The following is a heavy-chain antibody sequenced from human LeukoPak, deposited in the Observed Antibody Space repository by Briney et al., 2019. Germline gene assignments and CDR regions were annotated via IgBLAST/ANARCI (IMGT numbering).Heavy chain of an antibody. J-gene: IGHJ4*02. D-gene: IGHD3-10*01. CDR2: ISYDGSNK. CDR3: AKASGYYYGSGSYSPDY. Sequence: PGGSLRLSCAASGFTFSSYAMHWVRQAPGKGLEWVAVISYDGSNKYYADSVKGRFTISRDNSKNTLYLQMNSLRAEDTAVYYCAKASGYYYGSGSYSPDYWGQGTLVTVSS. CDR1: GFTFSSYA. V-gene: IGHV3-30-3*01.